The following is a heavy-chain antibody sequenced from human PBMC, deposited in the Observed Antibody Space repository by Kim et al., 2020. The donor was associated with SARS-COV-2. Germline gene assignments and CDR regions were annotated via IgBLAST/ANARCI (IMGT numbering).Heavy chain of an antibody. V-gene: IGHV3-30*04. D-gene: IGHD1-26*01. Sequence: GGSLRLSCAASGFTFSSYAMHWVRQAPGKGLEWVAVISYDGSNKYYADSVKGRFTISRDNSKNTLYLQMNSLRAEDTAVYYCARKGGVGARGLDYWGQGTLVTVSS. CDR2: ISYDGSNK. CDR3: ARKGGVGARGLDY. J-gene: IGHJ4*02. CDR1: GFTFSSYA.